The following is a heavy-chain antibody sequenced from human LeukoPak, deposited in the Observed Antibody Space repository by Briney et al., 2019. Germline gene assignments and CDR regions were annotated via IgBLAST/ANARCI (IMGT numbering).Heavy chain of an antibody. V-gene: IGHV1-69*01. D-gene: IGHD2-2*01. CDR1: GGTLSSYA. CDR2: IIPIFGTS. Sequence: SVKVSCKASGGTLSSYAISWVRQAPGQGLEWMGGIIPIFGTSNYAQKFQGRVTITADESTSTAYMELSSLRSDDTAVYYCARDALCSSTSCYYMDVWGKGTTVTVSS. J-gene: IGHJ6*03. CDR3: ARDALCSSTSCYYMDV.